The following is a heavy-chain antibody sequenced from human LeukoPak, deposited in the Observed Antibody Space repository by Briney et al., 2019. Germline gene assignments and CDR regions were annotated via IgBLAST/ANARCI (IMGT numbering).Heavy chain of an antibody. J-gene: IGHJ4*02. CDR2: ISSSSSYI. CDR3: ARDARWLQPKCYFDY. Sequence: GGSLRLSRAASGFTFSSYSMNWVRQAPGKGLEWVSSISSSSSYIYYADSVKGRFTISRDNAKNSLYLQMNSLRAEDTAVYYCARDARWLQPKCYFDYWGQGTLVTVSS. V-gene: IGHV3-21*01. D-gene: IGHD5-24*01. CDR1: GFTFSSYS.